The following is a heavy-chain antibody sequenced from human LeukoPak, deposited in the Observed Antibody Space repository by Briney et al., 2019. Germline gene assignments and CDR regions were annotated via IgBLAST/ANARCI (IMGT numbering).Heavy chain of an antibody. J-gene: IGHJ4*02. CDR2: ISSGGTT. CDR3: AKDGMYSSSSSYYFDY. CDR1: GFTVSSNY. D-gene: IGHD6-6*01. V-gene: IGHV3-53*01. Sequence: GGSLRLSCAASGFTVSSNYMSWVRQAPGKGLEWVSAISSGGTTYDADSVKGRFTISRDNSKNTLYLQMNSLRAEDTAVYYCAKDGMYSSSSSYYFDYWGQGTLVTVSS.